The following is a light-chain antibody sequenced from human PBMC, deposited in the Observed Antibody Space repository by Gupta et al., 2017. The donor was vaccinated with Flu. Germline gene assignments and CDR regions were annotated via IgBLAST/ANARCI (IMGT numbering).Light chain of an antibody. CDR2: DDS. Sequence: QTATMTCGGEFMGGKGVRWYQQKSGQAPVVVVSDDSGRPSGIPERFSGSNSGNTATLTISRVEAGDEADYYCQVWDSSTEHVVFGGGTKLAVL. CDR3: QVWDSSTEHVV. J-gene: IGLJ2*01. V-gene: IGLV3-21*02. CDR1: FMGGKG.